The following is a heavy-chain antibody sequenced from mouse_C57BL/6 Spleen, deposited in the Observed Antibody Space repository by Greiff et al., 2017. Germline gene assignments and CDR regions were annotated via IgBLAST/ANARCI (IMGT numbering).Heavy chain of an antibody. V-gene: IGHV1-52*01. D-gene: IGHD1-1*01. J-gene: IGHJ1*03. CDR3: ARSYCYCSSYWYFDV. CDR1: GYTFTSYW. CDR2: IDPSDSET. Sequence: QVQLQQPGAELVRPGSSVKLSCKASGYTFTSYWMHWVKQRPIQGLEWIGNIDPSDSETHYNQKFKDKATLTVDKSSSTAYMQLSSLTSEDSAVYYSARSYCYCSSYWYFDVWGTGTTVTFSS.